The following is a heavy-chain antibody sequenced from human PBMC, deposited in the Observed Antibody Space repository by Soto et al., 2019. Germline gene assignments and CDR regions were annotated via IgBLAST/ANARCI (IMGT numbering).Heavy chain of an antibody. D-gene: IGHD1-7*01. Sequence: SVKVSCKASGGTFSSYAISWVRQAPGQGLEWMGGIIPIFGTANYAQKFQGRVTITADEPTSTAYMELSSLRSEDTAVYYCARRLTGTEYYFDYWGQGTLVTVSS. CDR1: GGTFSSYA. V-gene: IGHV1-69*13. CDR2: IIPIFGTA. J-gene: IGHJ4*02. CDR3: ARRLTGTEYYFDY.